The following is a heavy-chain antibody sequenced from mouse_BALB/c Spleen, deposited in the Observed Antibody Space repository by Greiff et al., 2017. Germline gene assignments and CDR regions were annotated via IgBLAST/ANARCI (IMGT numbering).Heavy chain of an antibody. CDR1: GFTFSDYY. CDR3: ARDRDYGTVEY. CDR2: ISDGGSYT. J-gene: IGHJ2*01. Sequence: EVKLVESGGGLVKPGGSLKLSCAASGFTFSDYYMYWVRQTPEKRLEWVATISDGGSYTYYPDSVKGRFTISRDNAKNNLYLQMSSLKSEDTAMYYCARDRDYGTVEYWGQGTTLTVSS. V-gene: IGHV5-4*02. D-gene: IGHD1-1*01.